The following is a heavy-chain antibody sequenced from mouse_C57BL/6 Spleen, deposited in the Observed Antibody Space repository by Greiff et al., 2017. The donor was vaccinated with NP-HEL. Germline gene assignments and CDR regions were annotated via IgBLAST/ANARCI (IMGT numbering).Heavy chain of an antibody. CDR3: ARVANNFDY. D-gene: IGHD4-1*01. V-gene: IGHV3-6*01. Sequence: VQLKESGPGLVKPSQSLSLTCSVTGYSITSGYYWNWIRQFPGNKLEWMGYISYDGSNNYNPSLKNRISITRDTSKNQFFLKLNSVTTEDTATYYCARVANNFDYWGQGTTLTVSS. J-gene: IGHJ2*01. CDR2: ISYDGSN. CDR1: GYSITSGYY.